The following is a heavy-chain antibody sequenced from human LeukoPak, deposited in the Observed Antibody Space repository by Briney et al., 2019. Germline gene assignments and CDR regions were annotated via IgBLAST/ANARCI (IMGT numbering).Heavy chain of an antibody. J-gene: IGHJ4*02. V-gene: IGHV4-31*03. CDR3: ARDSLSKSLFKTITAQFGY. Sequence: SQTLSLTCTVSGGSISSGGYYWSWIRQHPGKGLEWIGYIYYSGSTYYNPSLKSRVTISVDTSKNQFSLKLSSVTAADTAVYYCARDSLSKSLFKTITAQFGYWGQGTLVTVSS. CDR1: GGSISSGGYY. D-gene: IGHD1-14*01. CDR2: IYYSGST.